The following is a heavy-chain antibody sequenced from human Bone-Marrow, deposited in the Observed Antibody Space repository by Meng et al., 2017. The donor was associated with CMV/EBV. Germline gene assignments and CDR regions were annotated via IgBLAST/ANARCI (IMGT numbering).Heavy chain of an antibody. J-gene: IGHJ4*02. CDR1: GSY. CDR3: ARDLYCDFWSGYYRGTTGFDY. V-gene: IGHV4-34*01. CDR2: SNNSGSS. Sequence: GSYQSWSRHPPGAGLEWIGESNNSGSSDYNPALKSRVTVSVNTSKDQCSLKLSSVTAADTAMYYCARDLYCDFWSGYYRGTTGFDYWGQGTLVTVSS. D-gene: IGHD3-3*01.